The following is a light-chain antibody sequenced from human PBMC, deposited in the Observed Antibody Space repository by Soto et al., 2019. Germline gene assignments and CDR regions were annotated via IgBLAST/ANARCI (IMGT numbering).Light chain of an antibody. Sequence: EIVLTQSPGTLSLSPGERATLSCRASQSVSSSYLAWYQQKPGQAPRLLIYVASSRATGIPDRFSGSGSGIDFTLTISRLEPEDFAVYYCQQYGSSPKTFGQGTKVEIK. J-gene: IGKJ1*01. CDR3: QQYGSSPKT. CDR1: QSVSSSY. V-gene: IGKV3-20*01. CDR2: VAS.